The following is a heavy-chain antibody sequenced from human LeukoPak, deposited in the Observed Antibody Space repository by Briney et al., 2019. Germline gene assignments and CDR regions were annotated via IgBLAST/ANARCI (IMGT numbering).Heavy chain of an antibody. D-gene: IGHD1-7*01. CDR2: AWYDGSTK. CDR3: AREANNWNYRSYFDF. V-gene: IGHV3-33*01. CDR1: GFSFSSYG. Sequence: GGSLRLSCAASGFSFSSYGMHWVRQAPGKGLGWVAVAWYDGSTKYYQDSVKGRFTISRDNSKNTLYLQMNSLRAEDTAIYYCAREANNWNYRSYFDFRGQGTLVTVSS. J-gene: IGHJ4*02.